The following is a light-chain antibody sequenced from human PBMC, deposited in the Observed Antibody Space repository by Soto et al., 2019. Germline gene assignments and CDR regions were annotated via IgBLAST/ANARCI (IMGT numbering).Light chain of an antibody. V-gene: IGKV1-5*03. J-gene: IGKJ1*01. CDR2: KAS. CDR3: QQYNSYSPTWT. Sequence: DIQMTQSPSTLSASVGDRVTITCRASQSIGSWLAWYQQKPGKAPKLLIYKASSLESGVPSRFSGSGSGTEFTLTISSLQPDDFATYYCQQYNSYSPTWTFGQGTKVDI. CDR1: QSIGSW.